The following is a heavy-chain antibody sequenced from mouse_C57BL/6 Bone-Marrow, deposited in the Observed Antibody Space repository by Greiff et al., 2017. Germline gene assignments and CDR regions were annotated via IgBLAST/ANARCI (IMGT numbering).Heavy chain of an antibody. CDR2: LRSKSSNYAT. J-gene: IGHJ3*01. Sequence: EVQLQESGGGLVQPKGSLKLSCAASGFTFNTYAMHWVRQAPGKGLEWVARLRSKSSNYATYYADSVKDRFTISRDDSQSMLYLQMNNLKTEDTAMYYCVRDDYYGSSSFAYWGQGTLVTVSA. CDR1: GFTFNTYA. D-gene: IGHD1-1*01. V-gene: IGHV10-3*01. CDR3: VRDDYYGSSSFAY.